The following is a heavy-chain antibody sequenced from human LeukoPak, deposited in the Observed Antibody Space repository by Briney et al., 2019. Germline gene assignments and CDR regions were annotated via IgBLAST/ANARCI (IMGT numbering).Heavy chain of an antibody. CDR3: AKSSDYYDSSRFDY. J-gene: IGHJ4*02. CDR2: ISGSGGST. CDR1: GFTFSSYA. D-gene: IGHD3-22*01. Sequence: GGSLRLSCAASGFTFSSYAMSWVRQAPGKGREWVSAISGSGGSTYYADSVKGRFTISRDNSKNTLYLQMNSLRAEDTAVYYCAKSSDYYDSSRFDYWGQGTLVTVSS. V-gene: IGHV3-23*01.